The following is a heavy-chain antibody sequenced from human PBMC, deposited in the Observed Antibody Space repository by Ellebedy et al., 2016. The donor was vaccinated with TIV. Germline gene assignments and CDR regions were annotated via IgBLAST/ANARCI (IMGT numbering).Heavy chain of an antibody. D-gene: IGHD2-2*01. CDR1: GGTFSSYA. Sequence: AASVKVSCKASGGTFSSYAISWVRQAPGQGLEWMGGIIPIFGTANYAQKFQGRVTITADESTSTAYMELSSLRSEDTAVYYCARDHLDCSSTSCHGFYGMDVWGQGTTVTVSS. CDR2: IIPIFGTA. V-gene: IGHV1-69*13. CDR3: ARDHLDCSSTSCHGFYGMDV. J-gene: IGHJ6*02.